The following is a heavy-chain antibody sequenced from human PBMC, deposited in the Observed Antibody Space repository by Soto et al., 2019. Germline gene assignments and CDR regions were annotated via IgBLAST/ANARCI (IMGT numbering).Heavy chain of an antibody. CDR1: GFTFSSYG. D-gene: IGHD3-3*01. CDR2: IWYDGSNK. V-gene: IGHV3-33*01. J-gene: IGHJ4*02. CDR3: ARDRATIFGVVIEYYFDY. Sequence: GGSLRLSCAASGFTFSSYGMHWVRQAPGKGLEWVAVIWYDGSNKYYADSVKGRFTISRDNSKNTLYLQMNSLRAEDTAVYYCARDRATIFGVVIEYYFDYWGQGTLVTVSS.